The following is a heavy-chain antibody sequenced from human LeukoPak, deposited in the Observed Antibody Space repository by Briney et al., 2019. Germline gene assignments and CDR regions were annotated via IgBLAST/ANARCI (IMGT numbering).Heavy chain of an antibody. CDR1: GFTFSSYA. CDR3: AVRRRAVISVGFDY. D-gene: IGHD3-10*01. J-gene: IGHJ4*02. V-gene: IGHV3-30*04. Sequence: GGSLRLSCAASGFTFSSYAMHWVRQAPGKGLEWVAVISYDGSNKYYADSVKGRFTISRDNSKNTLYLQMNSLRAEDTAVYYCAVRRRAVISVGFDYWGQGTLVTVSS. CDR2: ISYDGSNK.